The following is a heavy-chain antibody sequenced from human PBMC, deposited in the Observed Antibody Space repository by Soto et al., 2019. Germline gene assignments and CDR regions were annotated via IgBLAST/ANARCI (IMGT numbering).Heavy chain of an antibody. J-gene: IGHJ3*02. CDR3: ARETTIFAFDI. CDR2: ISSSGSTI. V-gene: IGHV3-48*03. Sequence: VQLVESGGGVVQPGGSLRLSCAASGFTFDNYEVNWVRQAPGTGLEWVSYISSSGSTIYYADSVKGRFTISRENAKNSLYLQMNSLRAEDTAVYYGARETTIFAFDIWGQGTMVTVSS. CDR1: GFTFDNYE. D-gene: IGHD4-4*01.